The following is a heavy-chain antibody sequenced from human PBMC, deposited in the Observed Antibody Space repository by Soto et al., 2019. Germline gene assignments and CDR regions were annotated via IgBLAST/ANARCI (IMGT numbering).Heavy chain of an antibody. CDR3: ARLGDSSDYGMDV. D-gene: IGHD3-16*01. J-gene: IGHJ6*02. CDR1: GYALGTFL. CDR2: INPGYPAGRST. Sequence: GASVQGCLDTSGYALGTFLMRWGLQAPGQGLDWMGVINPGYPAGRSTTYAQKFQGRVTMTTDTSTSTVYMELSSLRSEDTAAYYCARLGDSSDYGMDVWGQGTTVTVSS. V-gene: IGHV1-46*01.